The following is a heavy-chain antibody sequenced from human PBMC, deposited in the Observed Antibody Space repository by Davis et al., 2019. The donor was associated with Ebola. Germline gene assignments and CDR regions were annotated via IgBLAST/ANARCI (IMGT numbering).Heavy chain of an antibody. CDR1: GYFFATYW. Sequence: GESLKISCSGSGYFFATYWIGWVRQMPGEGLEWMGIIYPGDSATTYSPSFEGQVTMSADKSISTAYLQWSSLKASDTAMYYWARLESGYGGYDSMAPDYWGQGTLVTVSS. J-gene: IGHJ4*02. CDR2: IYPGDSAT. D-gene: IGHD5-12*01. V-gene: IGHV5-51*01. CDR3: ARLESGYGGYDSMAPDY.